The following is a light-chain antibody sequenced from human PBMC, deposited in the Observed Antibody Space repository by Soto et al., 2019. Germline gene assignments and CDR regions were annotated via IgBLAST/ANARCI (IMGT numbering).Light chain of an antibody. J-gene: IGKJ2*01. Sequence: DIQMTQSPSSLSASVGDRVTITCRASQNIRNYLNWYQQKPGDAPKLLIYAASTLQGAVPSRFSGRGSGTDVTLTISSLQPEDCATYHCQQGHSTPYTFGQGTRLEI. CDR3: QQGHSTPYT. V-gene: IGKV1-39*01. CDR2: AAS. CDR1: QNIRNY.